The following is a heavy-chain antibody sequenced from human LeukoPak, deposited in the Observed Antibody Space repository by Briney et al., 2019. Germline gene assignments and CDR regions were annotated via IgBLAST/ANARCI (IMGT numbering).Heavy chain of an antibody. CDR2: ISGSGDRT. CDR1: GFTFNNYV. V-gene: IGHV3-23*01. D-gene: IGHD5-18*01. J-gene: IGHJ4*02. Sequence: AGGSLRPSCAASGFTFNNYVMSWVRQAPGKGLEWVSLISGSGDRTYYADSVKGRFTISRDNSKNTLYLQMNSLRAEDTAVYYCAKDLTAMVTVLDYWGQGTLVTVSS. CDR3: AKDLTAMVTVLDY.